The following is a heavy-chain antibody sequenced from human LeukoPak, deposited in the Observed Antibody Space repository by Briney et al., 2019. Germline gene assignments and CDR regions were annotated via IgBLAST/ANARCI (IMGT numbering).Heavy chain of an antibody. V-gene: IGHV3-23*01. CDR2: VSGSGGST. Sequence: PGGSLRLSCAASGFSFSRYAMHWVRQAPGKGLEWVSAVSGSGGSTYYADSVKGRFTISRDNSKNTLYLQMNSLRAEDTAVYYCAKGSSGYSGYGHFDYWGQGTLVTVSS. CDR1: GFSFSRYA. CDR3: AKGSSGYSGYGHFDY. J-gene: IGHJ4*02. D-gene: IGHD5-12*01.